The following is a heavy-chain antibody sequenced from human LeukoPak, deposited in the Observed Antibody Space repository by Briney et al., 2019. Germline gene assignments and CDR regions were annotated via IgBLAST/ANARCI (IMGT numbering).Heavy chain of an antibody. CDR3: ARADKKVRGVISPPHFDY. Sequence: KGSETLSLTCTVSGGSISSSSYYWGWIRQPPGKGLEWIGSIYYSGSTYYNPSLKSRVTISVDTSKNQFSLKLSSVTAADTAVYYCARADKKVRGVISPPHFDYWGQGTLVTVSS. D-gene: IGHD3-10*01. J-gene: IGHJ4*02. V-gene: IGHV4-39*07. CDR1: GGSISSSSYY. CDR2: IYYSGST.